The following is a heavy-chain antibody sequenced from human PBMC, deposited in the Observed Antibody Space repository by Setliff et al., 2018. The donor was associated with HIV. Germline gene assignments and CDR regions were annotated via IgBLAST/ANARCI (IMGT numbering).Heavy chain of an antibody. V-gene: IGHV4-59*11. D-gene: IGHD2-2*01. CDR2: IYYSGST. CDR3: ARDPGGLYCTSASCQGGCFDP. Sequence: PSETLSLTCTVSGGSINTHFWSWIRQPPGKGLEWIGSIYYSGSTNYNPSLKSRVTISMDTSKNQFSLNLSSVTAADTAVYYCARDPGGLYCTSASCQGGCFDPWGQGTLVTVSS. J-gene: IGHJ5*02. CDR1: GGSINTHF.